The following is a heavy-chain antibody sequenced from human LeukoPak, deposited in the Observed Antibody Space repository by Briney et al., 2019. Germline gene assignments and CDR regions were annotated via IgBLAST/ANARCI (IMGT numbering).Heavy chain of an antibody. CDR1: GGTFSSYA. D-gene: IGHD5-18*01. V-gene: IGHV1-69*05. CDR2: IIPIFGTA. CDR3: AREYSYGPQYFDY. J-gene: IGHJ4*02. Sequence: ASVKVSCKASGGTFSSYAISWVRQAPGRGLEWMGGIIPIFGTANYAQKFQGRVTITTDESTSTAYMELSSLRSEDTAVYYCAREYSYGPQYFDYWGQGTLVTVSS.